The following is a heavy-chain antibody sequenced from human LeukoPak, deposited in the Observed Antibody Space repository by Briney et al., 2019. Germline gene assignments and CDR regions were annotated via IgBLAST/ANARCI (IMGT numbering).Heavy chain of an antibody. CDR2: LYRSGST. J-gene: IGHJ4*02. CDR3: ARGAGGRAGYFDY. CDR1: DYSISSGYY. Sequence: SETLSLTCTVSDYSISSGYYWGWIRQPPGKGLEWIGNLYRSGSTYYNPSLKSRVTISVGTTKNQFSLKLTSVSAADTAVYFCARGAGGRAGYFDYWGQGTLVTVSS. D-gene: IGHD3-10*01. V-gene: IGHV4-38-2*02.